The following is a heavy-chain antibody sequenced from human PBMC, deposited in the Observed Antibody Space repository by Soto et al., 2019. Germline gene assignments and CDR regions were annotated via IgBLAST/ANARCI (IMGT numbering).Heavy chain of an antibody. CDR1: VGSISSYY. D-gene: IGHD3-3*01. CDR3: ARSKLNYDFWSGYYPVAESLDAFDI. V-gene: IGHV4-59*01. Sequence: PWDTLSLTCTVSVGSISSYYWSWIRQPPGKGREWIGYIYDSGSTNYNPSLKSRVTISVDTSTNQFSLKLSSVTAADTAVYYCARSKLNYDFWSGYYPVAESLDAFDIWGQGTMVTVSS. CDR2: IYDSGST. J-gene: IGHJ3*02.